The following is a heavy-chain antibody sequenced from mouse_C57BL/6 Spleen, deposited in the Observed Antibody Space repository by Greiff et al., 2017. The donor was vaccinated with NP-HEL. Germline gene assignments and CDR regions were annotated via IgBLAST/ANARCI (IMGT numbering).Heavy chain of an antibody. CDR3: TREERTGAYYAMDY. D-gene: IGHD4-1*01. Sequence: EVMLVESGEGLVKPGGSLKLSCAASGFTFSSYAMSWVRQTPEKRLEWVAYLSSGGDYIYYADTVKGRFTISRDNARKALYLQMSSLKSEDTAMYYCTREERTGAYYAMDYWGQGTTVTVSS. J-gene: IGHJ4*01. CDR1: GFTFSSYA. CDR2: LSSGGDYI. V-gene: IGHV5-9-1*02.